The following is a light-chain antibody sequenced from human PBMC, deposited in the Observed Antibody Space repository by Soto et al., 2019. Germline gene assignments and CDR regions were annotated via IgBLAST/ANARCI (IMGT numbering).Light chain of an antibody. CDR1: QSISSSTY. Sequence: EIVLTQSPGTLSLSPGERATLSCRASQSISSSTYFAWYQQRPGQAPRLLIYGASSRATGIPDRFSGSGSWTNFTLTISRVEPEDFAVFYCHQYGGPPPRLTFGPGTKVDIK. CDR2: GAS. CDR3: HQYGGPPPRLT. J-gene: IGKJ3*01. V-gene: IGKV3-20*01.